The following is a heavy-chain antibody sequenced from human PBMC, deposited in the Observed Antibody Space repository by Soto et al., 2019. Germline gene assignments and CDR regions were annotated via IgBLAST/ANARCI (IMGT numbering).Heavy chain of an antibody. CDR2: LYNSGST. CDR3: ARMYNXGYYRPEGDYYFYVMDV. Sequence: PSETLSLTCTVSGDSISYYYWSWIRQPAGKGLEWIGRLYNSGSTKSNPSLKSRVTMSADTSKNQLSLSLRSVTAADTAIYYCARMYNXGYYRPEGDYYFYVMDVWGQGTMVTVSS. CDR1: GDSISYYY. J-gene: IGHJ6*02. D-gene: IGHD3-22*01. V-gene: IGHV4-4*07.